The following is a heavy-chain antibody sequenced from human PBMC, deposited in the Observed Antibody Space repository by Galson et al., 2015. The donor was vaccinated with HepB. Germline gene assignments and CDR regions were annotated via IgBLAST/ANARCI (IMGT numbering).Heavy chain of an antibody. CDR1: GGTFSSYA. CDR2: IIPILGIA. Sequence: SVKVSCKASGGTFSSYAISWVRQAPGQGLEWMGRIIPILGIANYAQKFQGRVTITADKSTSTAYMELSSLRSEDTAVYYCARSIVVVPAAIQEWFDPWGQGTLVTVSS. D-gene: IGHD2-2*02. V-gene: IGHV1-69*04. J-gene: IGHJ5*02. CDR3: ARSIVVVPAAIQEWFDP.